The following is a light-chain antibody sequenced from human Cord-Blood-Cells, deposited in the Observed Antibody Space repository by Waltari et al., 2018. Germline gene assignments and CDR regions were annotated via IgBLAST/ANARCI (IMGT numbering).Light chain of an antibody. J-gene: IGLJ1*01. CDR2: DVS. Sequence: QSALTQPASVSGSPGQSITISCTGTSSDVGGYNYVSWYQQPPGKAPKPMIYDVSNRPSGVSDRFSGSKSGNTASLTISGLQAEDEADYYCSSYTSSSTLVFGTGTKVTVL. CDR1: SSDVGGYNY. V-gene: IGLV2-14*01. CDR3: SSYTSSSTLV.